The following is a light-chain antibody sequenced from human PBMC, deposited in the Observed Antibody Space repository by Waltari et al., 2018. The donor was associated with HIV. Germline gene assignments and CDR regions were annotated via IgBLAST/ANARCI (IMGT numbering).Light chain of an antibody. CDR3: CSYAGSFVV. V-gene: IGLV2-23*01. CDR2: EGS. Sequence: QSALTQPASVSGSPGQSIPISCTGTSSEVGIFNLFSWYQQYPGKAPKLMIYEGSKRPSGVSNRFSGSKSGNTASLTISGLQTEDEADYYCCSYAGSFVVFGGGTKLTVL. J-gene: IGLJ2*01. CDR1: SSEVGIFNL.